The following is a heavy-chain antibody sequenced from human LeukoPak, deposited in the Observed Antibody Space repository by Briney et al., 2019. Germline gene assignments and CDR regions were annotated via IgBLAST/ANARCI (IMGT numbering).Heavy chain of an antibody. CDR1: GGSMNTYY. CDR2: IYSSGSN. J-gene: IGHJ4*02. CDR3: ARDYGSYRFDF. V-gene: IGHV4-59*01. D-gene: IGHD2-15*01. Sequence: PSETLSLTCTVSGGSMNTYYWSWIRQPPGKGLEWIGYIYSSGSNNYNPSLKRRVTMSVDTSKNQLYLNLSSVTAADTAVYYCARDYGSYRFDFWGQGSPVSVSS.